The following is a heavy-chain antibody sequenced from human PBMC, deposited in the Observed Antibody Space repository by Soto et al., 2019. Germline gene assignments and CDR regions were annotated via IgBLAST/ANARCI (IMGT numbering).Heavy chain of an antibody. J-gene: IGHJ6*02. CDR1: GFTFSSYS. D-gene: IGHD2-15*01. V-gene: IGHV3-21*01. CDR2: ISSSSSYI. Sequence: GGSLRLSCAASGFTFSSYSMNWVRQAPGKGLEWVSSISSSSSYIYYADSVKGRFTISRDNAKNSLYLQMNSLRAEDTAVYYCARDIVVVVAATLYGMAVWGQGTTVTVSS. CDR3: ARDIVVVVAATLYGMAV.